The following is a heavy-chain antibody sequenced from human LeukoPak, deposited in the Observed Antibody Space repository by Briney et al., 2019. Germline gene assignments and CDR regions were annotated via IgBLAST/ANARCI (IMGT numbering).Heavy chain of an antibody. CDR3: ARDTPIVGATFFDY. CDR2: INIDGSIT. J-gene: IGHJ4*02. CDR1: GFTLSSYW. V-gene: IGHV3-74*01. D-gene: IGHD1-26*01. Sequence: GGTLTLSCAASGFTLSSYWMHWVRQAPGKGLVWVSRINIDGSITHYADSVKGRFTISRDNAKNTLYLQMNSLRAEGTAVYYCARDTPIVGATFFDYWGQGTLVTVSS.